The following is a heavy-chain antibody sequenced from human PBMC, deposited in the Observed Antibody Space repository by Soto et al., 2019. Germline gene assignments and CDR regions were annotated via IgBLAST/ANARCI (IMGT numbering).Heavy chain of an antibody. D-gene: IGHD2-2*01. CDR1: GGSISSYY. CDR2: IYYSGST. J-gene: IGHJ5*02. CDR3: ARVVVVPAAMMWFYP. V-gene: IGHV4-59*08. Sequence: SETLSLTCTVSGGSISSYYWSWIRQPPGKGLEWIGYIYYSGSTNYNPSLKSRVTISVDTSKNQFSLKLSSVTAADTAVYYCARVVVVPAAMMWFYPWGQGTLVTVSS.